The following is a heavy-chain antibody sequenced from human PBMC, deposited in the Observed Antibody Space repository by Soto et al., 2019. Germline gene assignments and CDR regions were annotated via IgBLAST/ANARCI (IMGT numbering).Heavy chain of an antibody. CDR1: GGSISSSSYY. Sequence: PSETLSLTCTVSGGSISSSSYYWGWIRQPPGKGLEWIGSIYYSGSTYYNPSLKSRVTISVDTSKNQFSLKLSSVTAADTAVYYCARREMATMFAFDIWGQGTMVTVSS. CDR3: ARREMATMFAFDI. D-gene: IGHD5-12*01. CDR2: IYYSGST. J-gene: IGHJ3*02. V-gene: IGHV4-39*01.